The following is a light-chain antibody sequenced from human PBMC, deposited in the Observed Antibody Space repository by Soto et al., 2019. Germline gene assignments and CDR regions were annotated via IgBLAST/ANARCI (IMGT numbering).Light chain of an antibody. V-gene: IGKV3-15*01. CDR2: GAS. CDR1: QSVSSN. CDR3: QQYNNWPPGT. J-gene: IGKJ2*01. Sequence: EIMMTQSPATLSVSPGERATLSCRASQSVSSNLAWYQQKPGQAPRLLIYGASTRATGIPARFSGSGSGTEFTLTISSLQSEYFAVYYCQQYNNWPPGTFGQGTKLEIK.